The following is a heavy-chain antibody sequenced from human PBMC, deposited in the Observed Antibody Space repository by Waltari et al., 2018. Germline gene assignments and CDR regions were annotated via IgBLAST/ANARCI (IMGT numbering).Heavy chain of an antibody. CDR2: ISWEGSTT. V-gene: IGHV3-43D*03. J-gene: IGHJ4*02. CDR1: GFTFDDYA. Sequence: EVQLVESGGVVVQPGVSLRLSCAASGFTFDDYAMHWVRQAPGKGLEWVCLISWEGSTTSYADSVKGRFTIARDNSKNSLYLQMNSLRAEDNALYYCAKDSRGYSGWVDYWGQGTLVTVSS. D-gene: IGHD6-19*01. CDR3: AKDSRGYSGWVDY.